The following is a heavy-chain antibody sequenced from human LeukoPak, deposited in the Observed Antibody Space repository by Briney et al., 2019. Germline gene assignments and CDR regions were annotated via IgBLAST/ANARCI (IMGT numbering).Heavy chain of an antibody. D-gene: IGHD2-21*02. Sequence: GGSLRLSCAVSGFTVSSNYMSWSGKPPGKGWGWAPVIYSDGSTYYTDSVKGRFTISRDNSRDTLYLQMNSLRAEDTAVYYCARGGGAYCGTDCHRTFDYWGQGTLVTVSS. CDR3: ARGGGAYCGTDCHRTFDY. V-gene: IGHV3-53*01. CDR2: IYSDGST. CDR1: GFTVSSNY. J-gene: IGHJ4*02.